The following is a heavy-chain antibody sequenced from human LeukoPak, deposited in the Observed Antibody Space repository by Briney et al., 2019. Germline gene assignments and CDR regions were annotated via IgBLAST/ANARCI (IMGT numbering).Heavy chain of an antibody. Sequence: PGGSLRLSCAASGFTLRSYSMNWVRQAPGKGLEWVSSISTTSSYIQYADSVKGRFTISRDNAKNTLYLQMNSLRAEDTAVYYCARVSREYQLLYYWGQGTLVTVSS. CDR2: ISTTSSYI. D-gene: IGHD2-2*01. CDR1: GFTLRSYS. J-gene: IGHJ4*02. CDR3: ARVSREYQLLYY. V-gene: IGHV3-21*01.